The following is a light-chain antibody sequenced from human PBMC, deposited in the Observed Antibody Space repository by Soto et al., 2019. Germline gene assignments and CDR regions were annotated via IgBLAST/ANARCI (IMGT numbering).Light chain of an antibody. V-gene: IGKV3-20*01. Sequence: EIVMTQSPATLSVSPWERATLSCRASQSVSSNLAWYQQKPGQAPRLLIHGASSRATGIPDRISGSGSGTDFTLTISRLEPEDFAVYYCQQYGSSPITFGQGTRLEIK. CDR3: QQYGSSPIT. CDR1: QSVSSN. J-gene: IGKJ5*01. CDR2: GAS.